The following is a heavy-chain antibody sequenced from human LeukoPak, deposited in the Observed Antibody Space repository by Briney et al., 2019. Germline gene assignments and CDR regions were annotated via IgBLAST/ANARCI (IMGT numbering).Heavy chain of an antibody. CDR2: INHSGST. D-gene: IGHD6-19*01. Sequence: SETLSLTCAVYGGSFSGYYWSWIRQPPGKGLEWIGEINHSGSTNYNPSLKSRVTISVDTSKNQFSLKLSSVTAADTAVYYCARRGWTPYFDYWGQGTLVTVSS. CDR3: ARRGWTPYFDY. CDR1: GGSFSGYY. V-gene: IGHV4-34*01. J-gene: IGHJ4*02.